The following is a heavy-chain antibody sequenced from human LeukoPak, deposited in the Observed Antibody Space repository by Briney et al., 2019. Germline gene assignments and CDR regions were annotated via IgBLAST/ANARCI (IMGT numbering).Heavy chain of an antibody. J-gene: IGHJ2*01. CDR1: GFTFSSYA. CDR2: ISYDESNK. CDR3: ARDRITMVRGVIKRGYFDL. D-gene: IGHD3-10*01. Sequence: GGSLRLSCAASGFTFSSYAMHWVRQAPGKGLEWVAVISYDESNKYYADSVKGRFTISRDNSKNTLYLQMNSLRAEDTAVYYCARDRITMVRGVIKRGYFDLWGRGTLVTVSS. V-gene: IGHV3-30*04.